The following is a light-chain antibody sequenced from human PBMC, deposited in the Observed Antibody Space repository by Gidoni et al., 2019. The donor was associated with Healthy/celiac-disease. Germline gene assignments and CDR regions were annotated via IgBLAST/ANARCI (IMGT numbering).Light chain of an antibody. Sequence: IVLTQSPATLSLSPGERATLSCRARQSVSSYLAWYQQKPCQDPRLLIYDASNRATGIPARFSGSGAGTDFTLTISSLEPEDFAVYYCQRRSNWPPLTFGGGTKVEI. CDR3: QRRSNWPPLT. CDR1: QSVSSY. V-gene: IGKV3-11*01. J-gene: IGKJ4*01. CDR2: DAS.